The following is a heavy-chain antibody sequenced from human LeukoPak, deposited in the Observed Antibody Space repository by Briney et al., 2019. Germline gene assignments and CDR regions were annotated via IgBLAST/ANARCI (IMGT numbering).Heavy chain of an antibody. J-gene: IGHJ4*02. CDR2: IKQDGSEK. CDR3: ATDLGSSRPNF. Sequence: PGGSLRLSCAAPGFSFSTYWMSWVRQAPGKGLEWVANIKQDGSEKYYVDSAKGRFTISRDNAKNSLYLQMNSLRAEDTAVYYCATDLGSSRPNFWGQGILVTVSS. D-gene: IGHD6-13*01. CDR1: GFSFSTYW. V-gene: IGHV3-7*01.